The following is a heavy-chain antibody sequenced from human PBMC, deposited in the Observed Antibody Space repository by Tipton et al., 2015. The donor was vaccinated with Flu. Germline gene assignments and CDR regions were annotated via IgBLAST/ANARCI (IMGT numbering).Heavy chain of an antibody. D-gene: IGHD4-17*01. V-gene: IGHV4-61*09. Sequence: TLSLTCTVSGGSISSSSYYWTWIRQPAGKGLEWIGQIYTSGSTKYNPSLKSRVTMPLDTSKNQFSLKMRSVTAADTAMYDCARDYGDLNWFDPWGQGTLVTVSS. J-gene: IGHJ5*02. CDR2: IYTSGST. CDR3: ARDYGDLNWFDP. CDR1: GGSISSSSYY.